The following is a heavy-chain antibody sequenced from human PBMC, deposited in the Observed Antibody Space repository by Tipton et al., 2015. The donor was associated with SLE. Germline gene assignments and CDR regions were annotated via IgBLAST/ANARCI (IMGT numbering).Heavy chain of an antibody. D-gene: IGHD6-13*01. CDR1: GGSISSSSYY. CDR2: IYYSGST. V-gene: IGHV4-39*07. CDR3: ARVIAAAGTDY. J-gene: IGHJ4*02. Sequence: TLSLTCTVSGGSISSSSYYWGCIRQPPGKGLEWIGGIYYSGSTYYNPSLKSRVTISVDTSKNQFSLKLSSVTAADTAVYYCARVIAAAGTDYWGQGTLVTVSS.